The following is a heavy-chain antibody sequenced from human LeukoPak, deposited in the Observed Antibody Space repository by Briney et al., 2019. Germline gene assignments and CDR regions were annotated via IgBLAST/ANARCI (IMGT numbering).Heavy chain of an antibody. J-gene: IGHJ6*03. CDR3: AKEGVPRPYYMDV. Sequence: SETLSLTCTVSGGSISNYYWSWIRQPPGKGLEWIGYIYYSGSTNYNPSLKSRVTISVDTSKNQFSLKLISVTAADTAVYYCAKEGVPRPYYMDVWGKGTTVTVSS. CDR2: IYYSGST. CDR1: GGSISNYY. V-gene: IGHV4-59*01. D-gene: IGHD3-10*01.